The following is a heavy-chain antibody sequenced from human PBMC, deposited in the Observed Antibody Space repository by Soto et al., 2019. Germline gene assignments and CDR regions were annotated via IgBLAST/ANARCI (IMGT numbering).Heavy chain of an antibody. CDR1: GFTFSNHG. Sequence: QVQLVASGGGVVQPGRSLRLSCEAFGFTFSNHGMHWVRQAPGKGLQWVASVWSDGSNRYYADSVKGRFTMSRDNSKKTLYLQMYNLRADDTAVYYCARDGSNKPGFYYGMDVWGQETTVSVFS. CDR3: ARDGSNKPGFYYGMDV. V-gene: IGHV3-33*01. CDR2: VWSDGSNR. D-gene: IGHD4-4*01. J-gene: IGHJ6*02.